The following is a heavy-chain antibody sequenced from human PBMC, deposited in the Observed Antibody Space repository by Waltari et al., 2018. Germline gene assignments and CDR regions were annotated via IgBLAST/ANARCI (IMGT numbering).Heavy chain of an antibody. D-gene: IGHD6-13*01. J-gene: IGHJ4*02. CDR3: ARGRIAAAGTHY. V-gene: IGHV3-21*01. CDR2: ISSSSSYI. Sequence: EVQLVESGGGLVKPGGSLRLSCAASGFTFSSYSMNWVRQAPGKGLEWVSSISSSSSYIYYADSVTGRFTISRDNAKNSLYLQMNSLRAEDTAVYYCARGRIAAAGTHYWGQGTLVTVSS. CDR1: GFTFSSYS.